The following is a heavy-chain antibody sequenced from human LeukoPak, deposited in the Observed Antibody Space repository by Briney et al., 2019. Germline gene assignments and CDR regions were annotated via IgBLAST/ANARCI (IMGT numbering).Heavy chain of an antibody. D-gene: IGHD3-16*01. CDR2: IDPSDSYT. V-gene: IGHV5-10-1*01. CDR3: TRLMRRGGLNHWYSDL. CDR1: GYSFTTYW. J-gene: IGHJ2*01. Sequence: GESLRISCKGSGYSFTTYWISWVRQMPGKGLEWMGRIDPSDSYTNYSPSFQGHVTISADKSISTAYLQWGSLKASDTAMYYCTRLMRRGGLNHWYSDLWGRGTLVTVSS.